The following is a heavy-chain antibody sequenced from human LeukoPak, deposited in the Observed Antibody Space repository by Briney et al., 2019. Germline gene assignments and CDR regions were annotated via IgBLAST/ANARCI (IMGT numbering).Heavy chain of an antibody. CDR2: IYSSGTT. CDR3: ARGRRGLNLN. V-gene: IGHV4-4*07. J-gene: IGHJ4*02. D-gene: IGHD1-7*01. CDR1: GDSMGSFY. Sequence: SETPSLTCTVSGDSMGSFYWSWIRQSAGRGLEWIGHIYSSGTTKNNPSYKSRVTMSVDTSKNQFSLKLSSVAAADTAVYYCARGRRGLNLNWGQGTLVTVSS.